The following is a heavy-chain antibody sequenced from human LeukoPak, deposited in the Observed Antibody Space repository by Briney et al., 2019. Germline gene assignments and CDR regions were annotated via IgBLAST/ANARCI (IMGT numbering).Heavy chain of an antibody. D-gene: IGHD5-18*01. CDR2: IYYSGST. V-gene: IGHV4-59*08. Sequence: PSETLSLTCTVSGGSISSYYWSWIRQPPGKGLEWIGYIYYSGSTNYNPSLKSRVTISVDTSKNQFSLKLCSVTAADTAVYYCARRAPYSYEWSTLDYWGQGTLVTVSS. CDR3: ARRAPYSYEWSTLDY. J-gene: IGHJ4*02. CDR1: GGSISSYY.